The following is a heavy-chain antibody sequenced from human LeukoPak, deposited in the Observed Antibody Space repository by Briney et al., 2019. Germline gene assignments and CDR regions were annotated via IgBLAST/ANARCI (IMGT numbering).Heavy chain of an antibody. CDR3: ADRTGVGVDY. J-gene: IGHJ4*02. Sequence: GGSLRLSCAASGFTFKNYAMTWVRQAPGKGLEWVSVIYSGGSTYYADSVKGRFTIARDNSKNTLYLQMNSLRAEDTAVYYCADRTGVGVDYWGQGTLVTVSS. CDR2: IYSGGST. D-gene: IGHD1-26*01. CDR1: GFTFKNYA. V-gene: IGHV3-66*01.